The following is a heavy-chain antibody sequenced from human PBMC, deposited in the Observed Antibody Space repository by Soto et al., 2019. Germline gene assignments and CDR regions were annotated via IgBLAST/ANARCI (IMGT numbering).Heavy chain of an antibody. V-gene: IGHV1-69*13. CDR1: GGTFSSYA. D-gene: IGHD3-3*01. J-gene: IGHJ5*02. Sequence: SVKVSCKASGGTFSSYAISWVRQAPGQGLEWMGGIIPIFGTANYAQKFQGRVTITADESTSTAYMELSSLRSEDTAVYYCARGRRYDFWSGYPYPQDGEFDPWGQGTLVTVSS. CDR3: ARGRRYDFWSGYPYPQDGEFDP. CDR2: IIPIFGTA.